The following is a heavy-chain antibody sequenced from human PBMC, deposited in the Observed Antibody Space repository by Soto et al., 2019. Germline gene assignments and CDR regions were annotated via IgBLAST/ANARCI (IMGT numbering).Heavy chain of an antibody. Sequence: EVQLVQSGAEVKKPGESLQISCKGSGYSFTRYWIGWVRQMPGKGLEWMGIIYPGDSDTRYSPSFQGQVTISADKSISTAYLQWSSLKASDTAMYYCARRGVTMVRGDSYYFDYWGQGTLVTVSS. J-gene: IGHJ4*02. V-gene: IGHV5-51*01. CDR3: ARRGVTMVRGDSYYFDY. CDR1: GYSFTRYW. CDR2: IYPGDSDT. D-gene: IGHD3-10*01.